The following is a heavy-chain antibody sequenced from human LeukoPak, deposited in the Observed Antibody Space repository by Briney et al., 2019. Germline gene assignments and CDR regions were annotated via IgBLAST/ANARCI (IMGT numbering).Heavy chain of an antibody. CDR1: GFDFSSNW. CDR2: IKGDGIST. D-gene: IGHD3-3*01. J-gene: IGHJ4*02. Sequence: GGSLRLSCAVSGFDFSSNWMHWVRHAPGQGLVWVSRIKGDGISTNHADSVKGRFTISRDIAKNTLYLQMNSLRAEDTGVYYCAKDHYWSIDYWGRGTLVTVSS. V-gene: IGHV3-74*01. CDR3: AKDHYWSIDY.